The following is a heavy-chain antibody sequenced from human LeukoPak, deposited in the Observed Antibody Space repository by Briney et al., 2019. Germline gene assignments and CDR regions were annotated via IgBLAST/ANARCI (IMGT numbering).Heavy chain of an antibody. CDR1: GFTFSNYT. CDR3: ATYSSGYDY. Sequence: GGSLRLSCAASGFTFSNYTMSWVRQAPGKGLEWVSAISGSGGSTYYADSVKGRFTISRDNSKNTLYLQMNSLRAEDTAVYYCATYSSGYDYWGQGTLVTVSS. V-gene: IGHV3-23*01. CDR2: ISGSGGST. J-gene: IGHJ4*02. D-gene: IGHD6-19*01.